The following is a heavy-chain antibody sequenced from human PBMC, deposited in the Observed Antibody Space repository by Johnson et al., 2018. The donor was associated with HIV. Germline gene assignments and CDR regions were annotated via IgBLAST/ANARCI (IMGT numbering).Heavy chain of an antibody. Sequence: VQLVESGGGVVQPGRSLRLSCAASGFTFSSYAMHWVRQAPGKGLEWVANIKQDGSEKYYVDSVKGRFTISRDNAKNSLYLQMNSLKTEDTALYYCARCGYSSYWDAFDIWGQGTMVTVSS. CDR3: ARCGYSSYWDAFDI. J-gene: IGHJ3*02. CDR2: IKQDGSEK. CDR1: GFTFSSYA. V-gene: IGHV3-7*01. D-gene: IGHD5-12*01.